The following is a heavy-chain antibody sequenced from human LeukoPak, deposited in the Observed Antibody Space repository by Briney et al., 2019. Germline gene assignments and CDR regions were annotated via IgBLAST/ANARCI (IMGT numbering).Heavy chain of an antibody. CDR2: ISAYNGNT. CDR3: ARDYLAGSGPGEFVP. Sequence: ASVKVSCKASGYTFTSYGISWVRQAPGQGLEWMGWISAYNGNTNYAQKLQGRVTMTTDTSTSTAYMELRSLRSDDTAVYYCARDYLAGSGPGEFVPWGQGTLVTVSS. V-gene: IGHV1-18*01. D-gene: IGHD2-15*01. J-gene: IGHJ5*02. CDR1: GYTFTSYG.